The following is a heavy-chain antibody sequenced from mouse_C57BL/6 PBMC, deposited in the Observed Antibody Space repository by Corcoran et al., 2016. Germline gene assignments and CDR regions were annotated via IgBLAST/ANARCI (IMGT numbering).Heavy chain of an antibody. D-gene: IGHD1-1*01. V-gene: IGHV1-75*01. CDR1: GDTFTDYY. CDR3: ARNYYYGSSHWYFDV. Sequence: QVQLQESGPELVKPGASVKISCKASGDTFTDYYINWVKQRPGQGLEWIGWIFPGSGSTYYNEKFKGKATLTVDKSSSTAYMLLSSLTSEDSAVYFCARNYYYGSSHWYFDVWGTGTTVTVSS. CDR2: IFPGSGST. J-gene: IGHJ1*03.